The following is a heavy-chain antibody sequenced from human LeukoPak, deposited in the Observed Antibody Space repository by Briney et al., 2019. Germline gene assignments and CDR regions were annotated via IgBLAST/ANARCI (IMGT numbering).Heavy chain of an antibody. CDR3: ARDWNYAPHYFDY. CDR2: IYHSGST. CDR1: GGSISSSNW. V-gene: IGHV4-4*02. J-gene: IGHJ4*02. D-gene: IGHD1-7*01. Sequence: PSGTLSLTCAVSGGSISSSNWWSWIRQPPGKGLEWIGEIYHSGSTNYNPSLKSRVTISVDKSKTQFSLKLSSVTAADTAVYYCARDWNYAPHYFDYWGQGTLVTVSS.